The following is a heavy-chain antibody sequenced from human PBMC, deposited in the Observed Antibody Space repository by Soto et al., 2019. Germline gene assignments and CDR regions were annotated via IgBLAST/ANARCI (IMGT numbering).Heavy chain of an antibody. V-gene: IGHV1-69*12. CDR3: ASHPVPYYYYGMDV. CDR2: IIPIFGTA. CDR1: GGTFSSYA. Sequence: QVQLVQSGAEVKKPGSSVKVFCKASGGTFSSYALSWVRQAPGQGLEWMGGIIPIFGTADYAQKFQGRVTITADDSTSTAYMELSSLRSEDTAVYYCASHPVPYYYYGMDVWGQGTTVTVSS. J-gene: IGHJ6*02. D-gene: IGHD2-2*01.